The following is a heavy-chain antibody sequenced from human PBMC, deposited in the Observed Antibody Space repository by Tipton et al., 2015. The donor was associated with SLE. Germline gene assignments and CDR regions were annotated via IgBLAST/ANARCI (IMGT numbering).Heavy chain of an antibody. CDR3: ARSSRDAFDI. J-gene: IGHJ3*02. CDR1: GGSISSGGYY. D-gene: IGHD3-10*01. V-gene: IGHV4-31*03. Sequence: TLSLTCTVSGGSISSGGYYWSWIRQHPGKGLEWIGYIYYSGSTYYNPSLKSRVTISVETSKNQFSLKLSSVTAADTAVYYCARSSRDAFDIWGQGTMVTVSS. CDR2: IYYSGST.